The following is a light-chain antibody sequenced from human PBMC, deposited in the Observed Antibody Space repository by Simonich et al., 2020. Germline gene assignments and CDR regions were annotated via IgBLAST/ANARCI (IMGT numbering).Light chain of an antibody. CDR3: QQYYSTPT. CDR2: WAA. Sequence: DIVMTQSPDSLAVSLGERATINYKSSQSVLYSSNNKNYLAWYQPKPGQPPKLLIYWAATRESGVPDRFSGSGSGTDFTLTISSLQAEDVAVYYCQQYYSTPTFGQGTKVEIK. V-gene: IGKV4-1*01. CDR1: QSVLYSSNNKNY. J-gene: IGKJ1*01.